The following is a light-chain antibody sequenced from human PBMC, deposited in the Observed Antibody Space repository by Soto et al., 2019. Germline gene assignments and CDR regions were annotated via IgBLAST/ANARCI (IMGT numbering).Light chain of an antibody. CDR3: QHCNNGPPCT. V-gene: IGKV3-15*01. CDR2: VAS. J-gene: IGKJ1*01. Sequence: EIVMTQSPATLSVSPGERATLSCRASQSISSNLAWYQQKPGQAPRLLIYVASTRSTAIPARLSGSAVGTEITLKIRSLQDEDFAVYYCQHCNNGPPCTFGPGNKFESK. CDR1: QSISSN.